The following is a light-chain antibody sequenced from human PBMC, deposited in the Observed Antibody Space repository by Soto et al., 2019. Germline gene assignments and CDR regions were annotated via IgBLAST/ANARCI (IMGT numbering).Light chain of an antibody. Sequence: EIALTMSQGRMSLSPGKRADLSCSRVQSVNTNYLAWYQQRPGQPPKLLIYAASSRATGIPARFSGSGSGTDFTITISSLDPEYFAVYYCQQYGRSLGFAFGGGTKVDIK. V-gene: IGKV3-20*01. CDR1: QSVNTNY. CDR2: AAS. J-gene: IGKJ4*01. CDR3: QQYGRSLGFA.